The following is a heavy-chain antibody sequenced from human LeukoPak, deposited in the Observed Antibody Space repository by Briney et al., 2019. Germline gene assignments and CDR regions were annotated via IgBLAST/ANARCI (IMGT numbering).Heavy chain of an antibody. J-gene: IGHJ4*02. D-gene: IGHD2-2*01. Sequence: SETLSLTCAVYGGSFSGYYWSWIRQPPGKGLEWIGEINHSGSTNYNPSLKSRVTISVDTSKNQFSLKLSSVTAADTAVYYCARDILGYCSSTSCPGGGYWGQGTLVTVSS. CDR3: ARDILGYCSSTSCPGGGY. CDR2: INHSGST. CDR1: GGSFSGYY. V-gene: IGHV4-34*01.